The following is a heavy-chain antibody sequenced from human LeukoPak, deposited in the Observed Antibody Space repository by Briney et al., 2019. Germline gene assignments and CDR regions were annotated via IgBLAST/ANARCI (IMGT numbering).Heavy chain of an antibody. CDR3: AQWDSASAAFDI. J-gene: IGHJ3*02. CDR2: ISYTGST. Sequence: SETLSLTCTVSGGSISSSSYYWGWLRQPPGKGLEWIGTISYTGSTYYNPSLKSRVPISVDTSKNQFSLRLSSVTAADTAVYYCAQWDSASAAFDIWGQGTRVTVSS. CDR1: GGSISSSSYY. D-gene: IGHD1-26*01. V-gene: IGHV4-39*01.